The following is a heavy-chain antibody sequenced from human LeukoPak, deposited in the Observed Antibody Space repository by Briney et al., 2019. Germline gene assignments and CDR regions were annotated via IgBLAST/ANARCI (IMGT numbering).Heavy chain of an antibody. CDR3: ARRTDWLTVDY. CDR2: IKQDGSEK. D-gene: IGHD3-9*01. J-gene: IGHJ4*02. Sequence: GGSLRLSCAAFGFTFSTHWMTWVRQAPGKGLEWVANIKQDGSEKYYVDSVKGRFTISRDNAKNSLYLQMNSLRAEDTAVYYCARRTDWLTVDYWGQGTLVTVSS. V-gene: IGHV3-7*01. CDR1: GFTFSTHW.